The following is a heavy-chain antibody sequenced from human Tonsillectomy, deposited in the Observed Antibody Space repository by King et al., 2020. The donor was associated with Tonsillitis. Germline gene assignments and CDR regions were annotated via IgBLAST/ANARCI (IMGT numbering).Heavy chain of an antibody. CDR1: GGSISSSYW. J-gene: IGHJ5*02. Sequence: QLQESGPGLVKPSGTLSLTCAVSGGSISSSYWWSWVRQSPGKGLEWIGEIYHTGSTNYNPSLKSRVTISVDKSKNHFSLRLSSVTAADTAVYFCSRESTLIPNWFDPWGQGTLVTVSS. CDR2: IYHTGST. D-gene: IGHD2-21*01. CDR3: SRESTLIPNWFDP. V-gene: IGHV4-4*02.